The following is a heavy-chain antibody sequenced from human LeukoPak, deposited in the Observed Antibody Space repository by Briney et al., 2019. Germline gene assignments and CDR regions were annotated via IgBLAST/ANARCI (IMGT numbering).Heavy chain of an antibody. J-gene: IGHJ4*02. CDR3: ARGNSNRRYFDWLLTGGPYYYFDY. D-gene: IGHD3-9*01. CDR2: IYYSGST. Sequence: SETLSLTCTVSGGSISSGGYYWSWIRQHPGKGLEWIGYIYYSGSTYYNPSLKSRVTTSVDTSKNQFSLKLSSVTAADTAVYYCARGNSNRRYFDWLLTGGPYYYFDYWGQGTLVTVSS. CDR1: GGSISSGGYY. V-gene: IGHV4-31*03.